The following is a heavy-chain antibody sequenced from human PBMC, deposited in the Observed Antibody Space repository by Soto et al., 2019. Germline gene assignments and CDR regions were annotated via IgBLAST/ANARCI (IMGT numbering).Heavy chain of an antibody. D-gene: IGHD2-2*01. V-gene: IGHV1-18*01. J-gene: IGHJ4*02. CDR3: ARESRYCSSTSCPRNNEFDY. Sequence: ASVKVSCKASGYTFTSYGISWVRQAPGQGLEWMGWISAYNGNTNYAQKLQGRVTMTTDTSTSTAYMELRSLRSDDTAVYYCARESRYCSSTSCPRNNEFDYWGQGTLVTVSS. CDR1: GYTFTSYG. CDR2: ISAYNGNT.